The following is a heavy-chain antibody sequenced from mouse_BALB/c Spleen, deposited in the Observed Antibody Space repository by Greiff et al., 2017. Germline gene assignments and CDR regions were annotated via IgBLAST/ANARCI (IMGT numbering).Heavy chain of an antibody. D-gene: IGHD2-4*01. CDR1: GFSLTSYG. V-gene: IGHV2-2*01. CDR2: IWSGGST. Sequence: VQLQQSGPGLVQPSQSLSITCTVSGFSLTSYGVHWVRQSPGKGLEWLGVIWSGGSTDYNAAFISRLSISKDNSKSQVFFKMNSLQTDDTAMYYCARDMDYDSFAYWGQGTLVTVSA. CDR3: ARDMDYDSFAY. J-gene: IGHJ3*01.